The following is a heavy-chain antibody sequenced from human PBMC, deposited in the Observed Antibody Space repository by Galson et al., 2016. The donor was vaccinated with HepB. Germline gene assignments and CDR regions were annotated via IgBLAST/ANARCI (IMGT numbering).Heavy chain of an antibody. D-gene: IGHD6-13*01. V-gene: IGHV1-18*01. Sequence: SVKVSCKASGYTFTSYGIAWVRQAPGRGLEWMGWISDYNGDRNYAQKLQGRVTLTTDSSTGTAYMEMRSLPSDDTAMYYWARGGSWRNFDYWGQGTLVTVSS. CDR1: GYTFTSYG. CDR2: ISDYNGDR. J-gene: IGHJ4*02. CDR3: ARGGSWRNFDY.